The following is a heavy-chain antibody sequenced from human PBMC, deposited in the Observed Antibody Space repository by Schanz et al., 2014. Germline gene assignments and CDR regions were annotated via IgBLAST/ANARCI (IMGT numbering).Heavy chain of an antibody. D-gene: IGHD6-6*01. CDR3: ASHGVSNSASFDAFDI. CDR1: GGTFSSYA. J-gene: IGHJ3*02. CDR2: IISIFGIA. V-gene: IGHV1-69*04. Sequence: QVQLVQSGAEVKKPGSSVTVSCKASGGTFSSYAISWVRQAPGQGLEWMGRIISIFGIAHYAQKFQGRVTITADKSTSTAYMELSSRISEDTAVFYWASHGVSNSASFDAFDIWGQGTMVTVSS.